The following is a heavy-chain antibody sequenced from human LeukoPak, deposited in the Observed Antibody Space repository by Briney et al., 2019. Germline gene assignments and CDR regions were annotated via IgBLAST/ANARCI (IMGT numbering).Heavy chain of an antibody. D-gene: IGHD6-13*01. CDR1: GYTFTGYY. J-gene: IGHJ4*02. Sequence: ASVKVSCKASGYTFTGYYMHWVRQAPGQGLEWMGWINPNSGGTNYAQKFQGRVTMTRDTSISTAYMELSRLRSDDTAVYHCARFFEAAAGFSYYFDYWGQGTLVTVSS. CDR3: ARFFEAAAGFSYYFDY. CDR2: INPNSGGT. V-gene: IGHV1-2*02.